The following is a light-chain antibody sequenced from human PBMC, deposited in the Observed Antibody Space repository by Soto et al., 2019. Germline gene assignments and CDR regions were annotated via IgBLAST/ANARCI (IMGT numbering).Light chain of an antibody. CDR1: SSNIGSNY. V-gene: IGLV1-47*01. Sequence: QPALTQPPSASWTPGQRVTISCSGSSSNIGSNYVYWYQQLPGTAPKLLIYRNNQRPSGVPDRFSGSKSGTSASLAISGLRSEDEADYYCAAWDDSLSGQVFGTGTKSPS. CDR2: RNN. CDR3: AAWDDSLSGQV. J-gene: IGLJ1*01.